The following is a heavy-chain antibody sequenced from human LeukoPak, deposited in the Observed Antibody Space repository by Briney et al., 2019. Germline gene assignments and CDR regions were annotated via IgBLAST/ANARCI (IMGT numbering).Heavy chain of an antibody. Sequence: SETLSLTCAVYGGSFSGYYWSWIRQPPGKGLEWIGAINHSGSTNYNPSLKSRVTISVDTSKNQFSLKLSSVTAADTAVYYCALPGRETEKDRIFGVVPTFDYWGQGTLVTVSS. CDR1: GGSFSGYY. J-gene: IGHJ4*02. CDR2: INHSGST. CDR3: ALPGRETEKDRIFGVVPTFDY. V-gene: IGHV4-34*01. D-gene: IGHD3-3*02.